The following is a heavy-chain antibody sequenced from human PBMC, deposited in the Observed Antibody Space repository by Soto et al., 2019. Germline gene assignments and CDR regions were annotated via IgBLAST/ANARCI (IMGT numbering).Heavy chain of an antibody. V-gene: IGHV4-59*01. Sequence: ASETLSLTCSVSGGAISGSYWSWIRQSPGKGLEWLGYVYYTGSTNYSPSLRSRVSISVDTSKNEFSLRLSSVTAADTAVYFCARSVAVPGAHIDYWGQGTQVTVSS. CDR3: ARSVAVPGAHIDY. J-gene: IGHJ4*02. CDR1: GGAISGSY. D-gene: IGHD6-19*01. CDR2: VYYTGST.